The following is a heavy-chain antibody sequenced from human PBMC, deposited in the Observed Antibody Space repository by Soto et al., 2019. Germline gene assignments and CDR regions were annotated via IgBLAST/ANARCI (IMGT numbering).Heavy chain of an antibody. V-gene: IGHV3-30*18. J-gene: IGHJ4*02. CDR3: VKFGQPLGEYSSSSNHLDFDY. Sequence: QVQLVESGGGVVQPGRSLRLSCAASGFTFSSYGMHWVRQAPGKGLEWVAVISYDGSNKYYADSVKGRFTISRDNSKNTLYLQMNSLRAEDTAVYYCVKFGQPLGEYSSSSNHLDFDYWGQGTLVTVSS. CDR1: GFTFSSYG. D-gene: IGHD6-6*01. CDR2: ISYDGSNK.